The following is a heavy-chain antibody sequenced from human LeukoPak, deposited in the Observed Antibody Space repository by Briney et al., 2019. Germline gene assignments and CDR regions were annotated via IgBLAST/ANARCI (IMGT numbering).Heavy chain of an antibody. CDR3: ARLSLRLFHAFDI. CDR1: GGSISSGGYY. CDR2: IYYSGST. J-gene: IGHJ3*02. D-gene: IGHD2-21*01. V-gene: IGHV4-31*03. Sequence: SETLSLTCTVSGGSISSGGYYWSWIRQHPGKGLEWIGYIYYSGSTYYNPSLKSRVTISVDTSKNQFSLKLSSVTAADTAVYYCARLSLRLFHAFDIWGQGTMVTVSS.